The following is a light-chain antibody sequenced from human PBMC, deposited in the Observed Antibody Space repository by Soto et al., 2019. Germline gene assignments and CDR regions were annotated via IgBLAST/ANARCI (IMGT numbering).Light chain of an antibody. CDR3: LLSYDGAVV. CDR2: GTI. V-gene: IGLV7-43*01. CDR1: TGAVTSDFS. Sequence: QTVVTQEPSLTVSPGGTVTLTCASSTGAVTSDFSPNWLQQKPGQSPRALIYGTITRHSWTPARFSGSLLGGKAALTLSDVQPEDEADYYCLLSYDGAVVFGAGTKLTVL. J-gene: IGLJ2*01.